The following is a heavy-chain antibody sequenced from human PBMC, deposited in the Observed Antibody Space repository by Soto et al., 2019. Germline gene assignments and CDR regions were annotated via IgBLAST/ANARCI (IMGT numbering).Heavy chain of an antibody. J-gene: IGHJ4*02. V-gene: IGHV3-11*05. CDR3: ARDYSDQMATIPSLDY. Sequence: QVQLVESGGGLVKPGGSLRLSCAASGFTFSDYYMSWIRQAPGKGLEWVSYISSSSSYTNYADSVKGRFTISRDNAKNSLYLQMNRLRAEDTAVYYCARDYSDQMATIPSLDYWGQGTLVTVSS. D-gene: IGHD5-12*01. CDR1: GFTFSDYY. CDR2: ISSSSSYT.